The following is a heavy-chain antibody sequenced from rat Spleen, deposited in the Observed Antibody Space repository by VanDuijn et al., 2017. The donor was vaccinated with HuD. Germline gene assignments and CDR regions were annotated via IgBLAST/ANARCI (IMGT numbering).Heavy chain of an antibody. Sequence: VQLKESGPGLVQPSQTLSLTCTVSGFSLTDYSVHWVRQPPVKGLEWMGVMWGGGSTAYNSALNSRLSISRDTSKSQVFLKMNSLQTEDTAIYYCTRQFPDYYSSYRGVMDAWGQGASVTVSS. J-gene: IGHJ4*01. CDR2: MWGGGST. CDR1: GFSLTDYS. D-gene: IGHD1-2*01. V-gene: IGHV2S63*01. CDR3: TRQFPDYYSSYRGVMDA.